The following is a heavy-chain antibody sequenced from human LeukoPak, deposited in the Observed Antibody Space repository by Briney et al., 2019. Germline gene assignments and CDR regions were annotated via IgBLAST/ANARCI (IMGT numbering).Heavy chain of an antibody. J-gene: IGHJ6*02. CDR2: IYPGDSDT. D-gene: IGHD2-21*01. V-gene: IGHV5-51*01. Sequence: GESLKISCKGSGYSFTSYWIGWVRHMPGKGLEWMGIIYPGDSDTRYSPSFQGQVTISADKSISTAYLQWSSLKASDTAMYYCASGAGYSPYYYGMDVWGQGTTVTVSS. CDR3: ASGAGYSPYYYGMDV. CDR1: GYSFTSYW.